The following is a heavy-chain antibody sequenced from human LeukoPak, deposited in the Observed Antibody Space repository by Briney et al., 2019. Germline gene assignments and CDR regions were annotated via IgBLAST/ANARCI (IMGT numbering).Heavy chain of an antibody. CDR2: IYDSGST. Sequence: SETLSLTCTVSGGSLSSGDYYWSWIRQPPGKGLEWIGYIYDSGSTYYNPSLKSRVTISVDTSKNQFSLKLSSGTAADTAVYYCARDDWFGEFDYWGQGTLVTVSS. CDR3: ARDDWFGEFDY. D-gene: IGHD3-10*01. CDR1: GGSLSSGDYY. J-gene: IGHJ4*02. V-gene: IGHV4-30-4*08.